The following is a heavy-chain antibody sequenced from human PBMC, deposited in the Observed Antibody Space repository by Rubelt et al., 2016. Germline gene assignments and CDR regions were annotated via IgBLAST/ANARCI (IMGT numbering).Heavy chain of an antibody. J-gene: IGHJ3*02. V-gene: IGHV4-34*01. CDR3: ARSWAWTARKDAFDI. CDR1: GGSFSGYY. CDR2: IHHSGST. D-gene: IGHD6-6*01. Sequence: QVQLQQWGAGLLKPSETLSLTCAVYGGSFSGYYWSWIRQPPGKGLEWIGEIHHSGSTNYNPSLKSRVTISVDTSKNQFSLKLSSVTAADTAVDYCARSWAWTARKDAFDIWGQGTMVTVSS.